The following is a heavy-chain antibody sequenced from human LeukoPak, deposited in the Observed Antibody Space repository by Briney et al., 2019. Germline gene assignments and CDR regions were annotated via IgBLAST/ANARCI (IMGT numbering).Heavy chain of an antibody. CDR3: ARPRARGYCSGGSCYSLGWFDP. V-gene: IGHV4-38-2*02. CDR1: DYSISSGYGYY. D-gene: IGHD2-15*01. J-gene: IGHJ5*02. CDR2: IYHSGIT. Sequence: SETLSLTCTVSDYSISSGYGYYWGWIRQPPGKGLEWIGNIYHSGITYYNHFNSSLKSRVTISIDTSKNQFSLKLSSVTAADTAVYYCARPRARGYCSGGSCYSLGWFDPWGQGTLVTVSS.